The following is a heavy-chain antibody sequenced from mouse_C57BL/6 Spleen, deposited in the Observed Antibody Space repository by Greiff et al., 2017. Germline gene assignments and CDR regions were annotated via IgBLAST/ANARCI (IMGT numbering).Heavy chain of an antibody. CDR3: ARKRGNYDAMDY. CDR1: GFTFRDYG. CDR2: ISSGSSTI. J-gene: IGHJ4*01. V-gene: IGHV5-17*01. D-gene: IGHD2-1*01. Sequence: EVTLVESGGGLVKPGGSLKLSCAASGFTFRDYGMHWVRQAPETGLEWVAYISSGSSTIYYADTVKGRFTISRDNAKNTLFLQMTSLRSEDTAMYYCARKRGNYDAMDYWGQGTSGTVSS.